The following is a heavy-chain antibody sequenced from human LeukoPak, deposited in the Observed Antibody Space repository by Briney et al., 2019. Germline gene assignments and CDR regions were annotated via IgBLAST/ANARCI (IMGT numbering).Heavy chain of an antibody. CDR1: GFTFSNYW. J-gene: IGHJ4*02. D-gene: IGHD5-12*01. CDR3: ARDKMGYRGNDWGNDC. CDR2: IKQDGSEK. V-gene: IGHV3-7*01. Sequence: TGGSLRLSCAASGFTFSNYWMSWVRQAPGKGLEWVANIKQDGSEKYYVDSVKGRFTISRDNAENSLYLQMYSLRAEDTAVYYCARDKMGYRGNDWGNDCWGQGTLVTVSS.